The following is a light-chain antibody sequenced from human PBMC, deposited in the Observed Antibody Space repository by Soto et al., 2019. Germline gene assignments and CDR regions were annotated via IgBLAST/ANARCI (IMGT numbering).Light chain of an antibody. Sequence: EIVWTPSTGTRSLSPGDRAHLYGRASQSVSRAYLAWYQQKPGQAPRILIYNVSRRATGIQDRFSGSGSGTDFTLTVSRMEPEDFAVYYCKQYGASPETVGQGNQVDIK. J-gene: IGKJ1*01. CDR1: QSVSRAY. CDR2: NVS. CDR3: KQYGASPET. V-gene: IGKV3-20*01.